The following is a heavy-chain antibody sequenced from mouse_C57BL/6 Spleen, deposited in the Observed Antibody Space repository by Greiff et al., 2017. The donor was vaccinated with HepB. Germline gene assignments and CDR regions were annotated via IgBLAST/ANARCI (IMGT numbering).Heavy chain of an antibody. V-gene: IGHV5-17*01. CDR2: ISSGSSTI. D-gene: IGHD1-1*01. Sequence: EVKLVESGGGLVKPGGSLKLSCAASGFTFSDYGMHWVRQAPEKGLEWVAYISSGSSTIYYADTVKGRFTISRDNAKNTLFLQMTSLRSEDTAMYYCARPIYYYGSSWGFDYWGQGTTLTVSS. CDR1: GFTFSDYG. CDR3: ARPIYYYGSSWGFDY. J-gene: IGHJ2*01.